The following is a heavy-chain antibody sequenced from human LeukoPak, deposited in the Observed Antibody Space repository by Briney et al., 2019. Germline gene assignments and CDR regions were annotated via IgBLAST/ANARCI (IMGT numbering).Heavy chain of an antibody. CDR3: ARVNHYGDHDY. D-gene: IGHD4-17*01. J-gene: IGHJ4*02. V-gene: IGHV3-23*01. Sequence: GGSLRLSCAASGFTFSSFALSWVRQAPGKGLEWVSAISGSGGSTYYTDSVKGRFTISRDKSKNTLFLQMNSLRAEDTAVYYCARVNHYGDHDYWGQGTLVTVSS. CDR2: ISGSGGST. CDR1: GFTFSSFA.